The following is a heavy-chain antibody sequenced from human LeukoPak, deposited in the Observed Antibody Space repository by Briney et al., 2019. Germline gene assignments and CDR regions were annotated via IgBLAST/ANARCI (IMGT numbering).Heavy chain of an antibody. CDR2: IYSGGST. Sequence: GGSLRLSCAASGFTVSSTYMSWVRQAPGKGLEWVSVIYSGGSTDYADSVKGRFTISRDNSKNTLFLQMSSLRVEDTAVYYCARDYGGNIRGYFDYWGQGTLVTVSS. V-gene: IGHV3-66*01. CDR1: GFTVSSTY. J-gene: IGHJ4*02. CDR3: ARDYGGNIRGYFDY. D-gene: IGHD4-23*01.